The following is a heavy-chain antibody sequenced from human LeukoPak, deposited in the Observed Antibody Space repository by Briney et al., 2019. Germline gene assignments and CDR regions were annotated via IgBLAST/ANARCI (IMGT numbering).Heavy chain of an antibody. J-gene: IGHJ4*02. Sequence: VASVKVSCKASGYTFTGYYMHWVRQAPGQGLEWMGWINPNSGGTNYAQKFQGRVTMTRDTSISTAYMELSRLRSDDTAVYYCARVPWDSSGYYFDYWGQGTLVTVSS. CDR3: ARVPWDSSGYYFDY. CDR1: GYTFTGYY. V-gene: IGHV1-2*02. CDR2: INPNSGGT. D-gene: IGHD3-22*01.